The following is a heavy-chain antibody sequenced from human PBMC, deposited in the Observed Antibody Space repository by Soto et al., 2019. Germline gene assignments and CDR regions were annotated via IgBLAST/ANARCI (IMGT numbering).Heavy chain of an antibody. CDR2: NHYSGNY. D-gene: IGHD6-13*01. CDR1: GDSIGSHY. V-gene: IGHV4-59*08. CDR3: ARLPNSGPKPPFDY. Sequence: QVQLQESGPRLVKPSETLSLTCTVSGDSIGSHYWSWVRQSPGKGLECIGWNHYSGNYIYNPSLRGRVSMSLDTSRNQFSLRLTSVTAADTAVYYCARLPNSGPKPPFDYWGQGTLVTVSS. J-gene: IGHJ4*02.